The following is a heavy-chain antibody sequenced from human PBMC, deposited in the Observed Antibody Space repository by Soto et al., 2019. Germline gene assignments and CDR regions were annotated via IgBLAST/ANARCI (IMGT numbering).Heavy chain of an antibody. V-gene: IGHV3-74*01. CDR3: ARVGYSRALDY. CDR1: GFTFSSYW. J-gene: IGHJ4*02. CDR2: INSDGSST. D-gene: IGHD4-4*01. Sequence: GGSLRLSCAASGFTFSSYWMHWVRQAPGKGLVWVSRINSDGSSTSYADSVKGRFAISRDNAKNTLYLQMNSLRAEDTAVYYCARVGYSRALDYWGQGTLVTVSS.